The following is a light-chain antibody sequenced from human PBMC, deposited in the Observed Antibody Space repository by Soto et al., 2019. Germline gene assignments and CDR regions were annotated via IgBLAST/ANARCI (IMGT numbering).Light chain of an antibody. V-gene: IGLV2-8*01. J-gene: IGLJ3*02. CDR3: TSYAGSNNWV. Sequence: QSALTQPPSASGSPGQSVTISCTGTSSDVGAYNYVSWYQQHPGKAPKLMIYEVTNRPSGVPDRFSGSKSDNTASLTVSGLQAEDEADYYCTSYAGSNNWVFGGGTKLTVL. CDR2: EVT. CDR1: SSDVGAYNY.